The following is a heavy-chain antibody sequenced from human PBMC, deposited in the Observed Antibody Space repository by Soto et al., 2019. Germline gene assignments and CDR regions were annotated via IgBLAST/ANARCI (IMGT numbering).Heavy chain of an antibody. V-gene: IGHV3-53*01. J-gene: IGHJ4*02. D-gene: IGHD6-13*01. Sequence: DVQLEESGGGLIQPGGSLRLSCAVSGFTVSNNYMTWVRQAPGKGLEWVSLIYISGGTKYADSVRGRFTISRDNSKNTLYLQMNSLKVEDTAVYYCARDPPGIAASGSYNWGQGTLVTVSS. CDR2: IYISGGT. CDR3: ARDPPGIAASGSYN. CDR1: GFTVSNNY.